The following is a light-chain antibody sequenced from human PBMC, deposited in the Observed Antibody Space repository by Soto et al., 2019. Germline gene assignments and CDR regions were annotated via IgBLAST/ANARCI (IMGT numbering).Light chain of an antibody. J-gene: IGKJ1*01. V-gene: IGKV1-5*01. CDR3: QQYNSYPVT. CDR2: DAS. CDR1: KSISSW. Sequence: DIQMTQSPSTLSASVGDRVTITCRASKSISSWLAWYQQKPGKAPKLLIYDASSLESGVPSRFSGSGSGTEFTLTISSLQPDDFATYYCQQYNSYPVTFGQGTKVEIK.